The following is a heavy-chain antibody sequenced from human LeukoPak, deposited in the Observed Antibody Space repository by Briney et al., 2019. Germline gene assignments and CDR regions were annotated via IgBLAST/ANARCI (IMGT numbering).Heavy chain of an antibody. CDR1: GFTFRSYW. CDR2: IKQDGGET. V-gene: IGHV3-7*02. Sequence: GGSLRLSCAAPGFTFRSYWMSWVRQAPGKGLEWVANIKQDGGETYYVDSLKGRFTISRDNAKNSLYLQMNSLRAEDSAVYYCATNRYFAFDFRGQGTMVTVSS. J-gene: IGHJ3*01. CDR3: ATNRYFAFDF. D-gene: IGHD3-9*01.